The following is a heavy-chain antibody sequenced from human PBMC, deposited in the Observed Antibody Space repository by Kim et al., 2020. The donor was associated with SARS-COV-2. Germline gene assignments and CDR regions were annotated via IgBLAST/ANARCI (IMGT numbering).Heavy chain of an antibody. CDR3: ARGPPGQWLVPSFDY. Sequence: PSLESRVTISVDTSKNQFSLKLGSVTAADTAVYYCARGPPGQWLVPSFDYWGQGTLVTVSS. D-gene: IGHD6-19*01. J-gene: IGHJ4*02. V-gene: IGHV4-59*09.